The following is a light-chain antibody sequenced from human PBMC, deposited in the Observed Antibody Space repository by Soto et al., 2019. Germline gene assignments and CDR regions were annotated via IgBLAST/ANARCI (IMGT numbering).Light chain of an antibody. J-gene: IGKJ1*01. CDR2: GVS. Sequence: EIVLTQYPGTLSLSPGERATLSCRASPGIISRDVAWYQHKPGQAPSLRIYGVSNRATGIPERFSGSGSGTDFTLTISRLEPEDFAGYFCEQYGSSPRTFCQGTKV. CDR1: PGIISRD. CDR3: EQYGSSPRT. V-gene: IGKV3-20*01.